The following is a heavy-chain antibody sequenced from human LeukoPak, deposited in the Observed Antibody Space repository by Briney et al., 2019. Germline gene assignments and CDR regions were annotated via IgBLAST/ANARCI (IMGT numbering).Heavy chain of an antibody. CDR1: GYSISNPYY. D-gene: IGHD1-26*01. J-gene: IGHJ4*02. CDR2: IYRSGST. Sequence: PSETLSLTCDVSGYSISNPYYWGWIRQPPGKGLEWIGHIYRSGSTYYNPSLKSRVTISVDTSKNQFSLNLNSVTAADTAVYYCARQRGSYYFDYWGQGTLVSVSS. V-gene: IGHV4-38-2*01. CDR3: ARQRGSYYFDY.